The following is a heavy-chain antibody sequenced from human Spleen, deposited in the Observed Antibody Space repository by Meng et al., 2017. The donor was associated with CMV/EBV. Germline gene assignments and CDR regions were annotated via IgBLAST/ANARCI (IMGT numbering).Heavy chain of an antibody. CDR1: GFIFSDYV. D-gene: IGHD3-3*01. Sequence: GESLKISCAASGFIFSDYVINWVRQAPGKGLEWVSGISGRGDKTFYGDSVKGRFTTSRDNSRHTSFLQLRSLRAEDTAVYYCAIDRSGFYPTLMDVWAKGPRSPSP. J-gene: IGHJ6*02. CDR3: AIDRSGFYPTLMDV. CDR2: ISGRGDKT. V-gene: IGHV3-23*01.